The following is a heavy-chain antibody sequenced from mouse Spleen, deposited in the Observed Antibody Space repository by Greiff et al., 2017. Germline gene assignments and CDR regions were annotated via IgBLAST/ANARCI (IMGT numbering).Heavy chain of an antibody. CDR3: ARSSLYYGNLLWFDY. V-gene: IGHV2-2*01. D-gene: IGHD2-1*01. CDR2: IWSGGST. J-gene: IGHJ2*01. Sequence: QVQLKESGPGLVQPSQSLSITCTVSGFSLTSYGVHWVRPSPGKGLEWLGVIWSGGSTDYNAAFISRLSISKDNSKSQVFFKMNSLQADDTAIYYCARSSLYYGNLLWFDYWGQGTTLTVSS. CDR1: GFSLTSYG.